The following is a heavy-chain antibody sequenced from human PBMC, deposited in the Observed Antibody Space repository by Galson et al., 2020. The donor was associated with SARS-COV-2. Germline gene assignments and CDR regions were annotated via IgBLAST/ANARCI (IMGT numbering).Heavy chain of an antibody. Sequence: SRTPSHTRTVPGGSVRGYYWSWIRPRPGRGLGWIGYIFYRGSTNYNPSLKSRVTISVDTSKDQFSLKLSSVTAAGTAVCYCARASSGAAPGRYFQHWGQGTLVTVSS. CDR2: IFYRGST. V-gene: IGHV4-59*02. CDR1: GGSVRGYY. D-gene: IGHD6-13*01. CDR3: ARASSGAAPGRYFQH. J-gene: IGHJ1*01.